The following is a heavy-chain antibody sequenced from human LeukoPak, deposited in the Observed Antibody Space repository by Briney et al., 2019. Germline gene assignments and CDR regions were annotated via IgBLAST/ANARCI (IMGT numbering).Heavy chain of an antibody. Sequence: ASVKVSRKASGGTFSSYAISWVRQAPGQGLEWMGGIIPIFGTANYAQKFQGRVTITADESTSTAYMELSSLRSEDTAVYYCARGSVPDYYDSSGYYFDYWGQGTLVTVSS. CDR1: GGTFSSYA. CDR2: IIPIFGTA. CDR3: ARGSVPDYYDSSGYYFDY. J-gene: IGHJ4*02. D-gene: IGHD3-22*01. V-gene: IGHV1-69*13.